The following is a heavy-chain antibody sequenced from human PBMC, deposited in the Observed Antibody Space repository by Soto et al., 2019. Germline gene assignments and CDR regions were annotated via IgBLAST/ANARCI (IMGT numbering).Heavy chain of an antibody. J-gene: IGHJ3*01. CDR1: GFDFSSDV. CDR2: IFGSAITT. Sequence: EVQLLESGGGLVQPGGSLRLSCAASGFDFSSDVMNWVRQIPGKGLEWVASIFGSAITTYYADSVKGRFTISRDNSKNTLYLQLNSLRAEDSALYYCAKSQSGSFFAAFDLWGQGSLVTVSS. CDR3: AKSQSGSFFAAFDL. D-gene: IGHD1-26*01. V-gene: IGHV3-23*01.